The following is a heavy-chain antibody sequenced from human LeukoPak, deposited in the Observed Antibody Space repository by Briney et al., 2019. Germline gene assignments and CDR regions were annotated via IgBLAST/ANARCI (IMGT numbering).Heavy chain of an antibody. CDR1: GFTFSGYA. J-gene: IGHJ4*02. Sequence: GGSLRLSCAASGFTFSGYAMHWVRQAPGKGLEWVAVISYDGSNKYYADSVKGRFTISRDNSKNTLYLQMNSLRAEDTAVCYCARDHATIAVAGIEAYWGQGTLVTVSS. CDR2: ISYDGSNK. V-gene: IGHV3-30*04. D-gene: IGHD6-19*01. CDR3: ARDHATIAVAGIEAY.